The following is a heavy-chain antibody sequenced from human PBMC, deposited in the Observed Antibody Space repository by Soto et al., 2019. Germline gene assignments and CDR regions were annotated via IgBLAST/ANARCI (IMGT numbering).Heavy chain of an antibody. D-gene: IGHD3-3*01. Sequence: QVQLQESGPGLVKPSQTLSLTCTVSGGSISSGGYYWSWIRQHPGKGLEWMGYIDYSGSTYYNPSLKSRVTISVDTSKDQFSLNLGSFTAADTAVYYCARDVGYSDFWSGQGPNWFDPWGQGTLVTVSS. CDR2: IDYSGST. CDR1: GGSISSGGYY. J-gene: IGHJ5*02. CDR3: ARDVGYSDFWSGQGPNWFDP. V-gene: IGHV4-31*03.